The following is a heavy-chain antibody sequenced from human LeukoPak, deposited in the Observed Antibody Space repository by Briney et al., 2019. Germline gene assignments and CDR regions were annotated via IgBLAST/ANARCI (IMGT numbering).Heavy chain of an antibody. CDR2: IYTSGST. CDR1: GGSISSYY. D-gene: IGHD3-10*01. J-gene: IGHJ5*02. V-gene: IGHV4-4*07. CDR3: PRDEGSGRFDWFDP. Sequence: SETLSLTCTVSGGSISSYYWSWIRQPAGKGLEWIGRIYTSGSTNYNPSLKSRVTMSVDTSKNQFSLKLSSVTAADSAVYYCPRDEGSGRFDWFDPWGQGTLVTVSS.